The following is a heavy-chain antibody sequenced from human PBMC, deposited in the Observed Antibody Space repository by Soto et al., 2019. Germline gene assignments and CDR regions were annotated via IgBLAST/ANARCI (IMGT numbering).Heavy chain of an antibody. CDR1: GFTVSSNY. CDR2: IYSGGST. V-gene: IGHV3-53*01. Sequence: GGSLRLSCAASGFTVSSNYMSWVRQAPGKGLEWVSVIYSGGSTYYADSVKGRFTISRDNSKNTVHLHMNSLRAEDTAVYYCARADYGGGLMDVWGQGTTVTVSS. D-gene: IGHD4-17*01. J-gene: IGHJ6*02. CDR3: ARADYGGGLMDV.